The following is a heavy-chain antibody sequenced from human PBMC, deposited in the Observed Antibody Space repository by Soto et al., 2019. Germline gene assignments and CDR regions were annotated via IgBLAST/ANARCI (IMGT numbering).Heavy chain of an antibody. Sequence: ASVKVSCKASGYTFTSYDINWVRQATGQGLEWMGWMNPNSGNTGYAQKFQGRVTMTRNTSISTAYMELSSLRSEDTAVYYCARAPPYGSGSRAGNAFDIWGQGTMVTVSS. CDR3: ARAPPYGSGSRAGNAFDI. J-gene: IGHJ3*02. D-gene: IGHD3-10*01. CDR1: GYTFTSYD. V-gene: IGHV1-8*01. CDR2: MNPNSGNT.